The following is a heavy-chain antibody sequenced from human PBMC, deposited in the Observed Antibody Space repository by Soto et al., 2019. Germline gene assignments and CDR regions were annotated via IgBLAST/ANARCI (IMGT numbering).Heavy chain of an antibody. V-gene: IGHV1-69*06. CDR1: GGTFGSYS. J-gene: IGHJ6*02. D-gene: IGHD6-25*01. Sequence: QEDLVQSGAEVQKPGSSVNVSCKASGGTFGSYSITWVRQAPGQRLEWMGEIIPLLRTVNYAQKFQGRVTITGDRSTSTVYMALSSLRSDDTAVYYCARDPVDLFGYMDVWGQGTTVTVSS. CDR3: ARDPVDLFGYMDV. CDR2: IIPLLRTV.